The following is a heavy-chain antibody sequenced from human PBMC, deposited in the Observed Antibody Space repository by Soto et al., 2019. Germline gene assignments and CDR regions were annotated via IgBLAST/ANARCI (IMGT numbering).Heavy chain of an antibody. CDR2: IYSGGST. CDR1: GFTVSSNY. CDR3: RCPVIAAAGRDY. V-gene: IGHV3-53*02. J-gene: IGHJ4*02. Sequence: EVQLVETGGGLIQPGGSLRLSCAASGFTVSSNYMSWVRQAPGKGLEWVSVIYSGGSTYYADSVKGRFTISRDNSKNTLYLQMNSLRAEDTAVYYCRCPVIAAAGRDYWGQGTLVTVSS. D-gene: IGHD6-13*01.